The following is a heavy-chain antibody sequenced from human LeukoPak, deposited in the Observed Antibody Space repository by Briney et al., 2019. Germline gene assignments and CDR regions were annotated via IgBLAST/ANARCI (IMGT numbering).Heavy chain of an antibody. J-gene: IGHJ5*02. CDR3: AKGISGYFADL. CDR2: ISNDGGGT. V-gene: IGHV3-23*01. Sequence: GGSLRLSCAASGFIFNNYGLIWVRQAPGKGLEWVSAISNDGGGTTYADFVNGRFTISRDNSKNTLFLQMNSLRAEDTALYYCAKGISGYFADLWGQGTLVTVSS. CDR1: GFIFNNYG. D-gene: IGHD3-22*01.